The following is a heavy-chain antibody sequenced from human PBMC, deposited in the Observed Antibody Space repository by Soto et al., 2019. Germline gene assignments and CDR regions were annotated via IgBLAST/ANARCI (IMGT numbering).Heavy chain of an antibody. J-gene: IGHJ5*02. D-gene: IGHD6-19*01. CDR1: GGTFSSYA. CDR3: ASGANASSGWYCWCDP. V-gene: IGHV1-69*12. CDR2: IIPIFGTA. Sequence: QVQLVQSGAEVKKPGSSVKVSCKASGGTFSSYAISWVRQAPGQGLEWMGGIIPIFGTANYAQKFQGRVTITADESTSTAYMELSSLSSEDTAAYYCASGANASSGWYCWCDPWGQGTLVTVSS.